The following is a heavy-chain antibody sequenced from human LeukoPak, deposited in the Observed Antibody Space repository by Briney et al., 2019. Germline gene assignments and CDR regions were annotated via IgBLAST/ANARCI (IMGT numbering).Heavy chain of an antibody. D-gene: IGHD6-13*01. V-gene: IGHV4-4*07. Sequence: SETLSLTCTVSGDSISTYYWSWVRQPAGKGLEWIGRVYTSGSTKYNPSLKSRVAMSLDTSKSQFSLKLRSVTAADTAVYYCTRGSGTSSNSRLSAWGQGTLVTVSS. CDR3: TRGSGTSSNSRLSA. CDR1: GDSISTYY. CDR2: VYTSGST. J-gene: IGHJ5*02.